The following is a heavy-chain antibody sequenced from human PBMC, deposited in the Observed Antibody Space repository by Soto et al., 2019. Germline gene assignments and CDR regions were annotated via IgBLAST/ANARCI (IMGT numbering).Heavy chain of an antibody. J-gene: IGHJ4*02. CDR3: ARLTVPLHIVVLPTASYDY. D-gene: IGHD2-2*01. CDR2: INPKSGGT. CDR1: GYSFAGYY. V-gene: IGHV1-2*02. Sequence: QVPLVQSGAEVKKPGASVKVSCKASGYSFAGYYIHWVRQAPGQGLEWMGWINPKSGGTNYAQKFQGRVIMTRDTSIRTAYMQLSSPRPDDTALYYCARLTVPLHIVVLPTASYDYWGQGTLVTVSS.